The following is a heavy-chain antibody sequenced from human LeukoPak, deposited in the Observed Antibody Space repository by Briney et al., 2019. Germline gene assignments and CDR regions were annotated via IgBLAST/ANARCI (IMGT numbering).Heavy chain of an antibody. CDR2: IYYSGST. D-gene: IGHD3-10*01. CDR3: ASTITMVRGVIMIDAFDI. Sequence: SETLSLTCTVSGGSISSGDYYWSWIRQPPGKGLEWIGYIYYSGSTYYNPSLKSRVTISVDTSENQFSLKLSSVTAADTAVYYCASTITMVRGVIMIDAFDIWGQGTMVTVSS. J-gene: IGHJ3*02. CDR1: GGSISSGDYY. V-gene: IGHV4-30-4*01.